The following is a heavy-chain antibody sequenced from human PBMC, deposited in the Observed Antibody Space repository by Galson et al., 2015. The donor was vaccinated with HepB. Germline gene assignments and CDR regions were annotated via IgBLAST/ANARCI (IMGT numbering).Heavy chain of an antibody. J-gene: IGHJ5*02. CDR3: ARFGCSGGSCYPGWFDP. D-gene: IGHD2-15*01. V-gene: IGHV1-2*02. CDR2: INPNSGGT. Sequence: SVKVSCRASGYTFTGYYMHWVRQAPGQGLEWMGWINPNSGGTKYSQKFQGRVTITRDTPASTAYMELSSLRSEDTAVYYCARFGCSGGSCYPGWFDPWGQGTLVTVSS. CDR1: GYTFTGYY.